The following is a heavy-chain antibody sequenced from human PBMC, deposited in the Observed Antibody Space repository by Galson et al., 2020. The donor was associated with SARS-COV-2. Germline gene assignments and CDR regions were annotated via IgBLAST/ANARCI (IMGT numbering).Heavy chain of an antibody. CDR3: ARDKGTGINYYGSGNDGFYN. J-gene: IGHJ3*02. CDR2: ISSSGSTI. V-gene: IGHV3-11*01. CDR1: GFTFSDHY. Sequence: GESLKISCAASGFTFSDHYMSWIRQAPGKGLEWVSYISSSGSTIYYADSVKGRFTISRDNAKNSLYLQMNSLRAEDTAVYYCARDKGTGINYYGSGNDGFYNWGQGTIVNVSS. D-gene: IGHD3-10*01.